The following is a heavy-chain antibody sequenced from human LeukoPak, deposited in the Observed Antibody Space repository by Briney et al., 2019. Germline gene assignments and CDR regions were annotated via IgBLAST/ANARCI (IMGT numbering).Heavy chain of an antibody. J-gene: IGHJ5*02. CDR3: ARVLSDGSGSGSFDP. CDR2: ITGSGGNT. V-gene: IGHV3-23*01. CDR1: GFIFSSYS. D-gene: IGHD3-10*01. Sequence: PGGSLRLSCAASGFIFSSYSMSWVRQAPGKGLEWVSVITGSGGNTYYADSVKGRFTISRDNAKNSLYLQMNSLRADDTAVYYCARVLSDGSGSGSFDPWGQGTLVTVSS.